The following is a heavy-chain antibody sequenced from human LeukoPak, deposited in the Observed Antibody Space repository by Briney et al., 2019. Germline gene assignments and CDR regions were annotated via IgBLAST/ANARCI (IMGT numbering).Heavy chain of an antibody. D-gene: IGHD7-27*01. CDR2: TYYRSKWYN. J-gene: IGHJ4*02. CDR1: GDSLSSNSAA. Sequence: SQTLSLTCALSGDSLSSNSAAWNWGRQSPSRGLEWLGRTYYRSKWYNHYAVSVESRISINPDTSKNQFSLQLNSVTPEDTAVYYCARTKELGLDYWGQGTLVTVSS. V-gene: IGHV6-1*01. CDR3: ARTKELGLDY.